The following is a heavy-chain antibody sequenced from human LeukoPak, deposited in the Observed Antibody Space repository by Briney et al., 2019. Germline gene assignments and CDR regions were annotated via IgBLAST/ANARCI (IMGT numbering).Heavy chain of an antibody. CDR3: GDYYDSSDYYNGY. CDR1: GFTFSSYG. D-gene: IGHD3-22*01. J-gene: IGHJ4*02. CDR2: IRYDGSNK. Sequence: GGSLRLSCAASGFTFSSYGMHWVRQAPGKGLEWVAFIRYDGSNKYYADSVKGRFTISRDNSKNTLYLQMNSLRAEDTAVYYCGDYYDSSDYYNGYWGQGTLVTVSS. V-gene: IGHV3-30*02.